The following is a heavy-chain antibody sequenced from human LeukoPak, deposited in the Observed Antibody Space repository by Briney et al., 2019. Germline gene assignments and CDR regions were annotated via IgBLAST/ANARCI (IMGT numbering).Heavy chain of an antibody. Sequence: GESLKISCKGSGYSFTSYWIGWVRQMPGKGLEWMGIIYPGDSDTRYSPSFQGQVTISADKSISTAYLQWSSLKASDTAMYYCPRHRSYDSSGYYSRGDAFDIWGQGTMVTVSS. V-gene: IGHV5-51*01. CDR1: GYSFTSYW. J-gene: IGHJ3*02. CDR2: IYPGDSDT. CDR3: PRHRSYDSSGYYSRGDAFDI. D-gene: IGHD3-22*01.